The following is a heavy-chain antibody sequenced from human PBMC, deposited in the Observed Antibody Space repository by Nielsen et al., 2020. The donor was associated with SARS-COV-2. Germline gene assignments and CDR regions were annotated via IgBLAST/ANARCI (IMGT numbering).Heavy chain of an antibody. CDR2: IKQDGSEK. D-gene: IGHD1-26*01. J-gene: IGHJ4*02. V-gene: IGHV3-7*01. CDR3: AKSPGGSYTGGIYY. CDR1: GFTFSSYW. Sequence: GGSLRLSCAASGFTFSSYWMSWVRQAPGKGLEWVANIKQDGSEKYYADSVKGRFTISRDNSKNTLYLQMNSLRAEDTAMYYCAKSPGGSYTGGIYYWGQGTLVTVSS.